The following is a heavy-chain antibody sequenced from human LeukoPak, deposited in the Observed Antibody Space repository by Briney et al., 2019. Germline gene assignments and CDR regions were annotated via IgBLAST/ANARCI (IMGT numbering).Heavy chain of an antibody. J-gene: IGHJ4*02. V-gene: IGHV4-38-2*02. D-gene: IGHD3-22*01. Sequence: SETLSLTCTVSGYSISSDYYWGWIRQPPGKGLEWIASVSHSGSTYYNPSLKSRVTISVDTSKNQFSLKLSSVTAADTAVYYCARAGSGYYSPFDYWGQGTLVTVSS. CDR3: ARAGSGYYSPFDY. CDR1: GYSISSDYY. CDR2: VSHSGST.